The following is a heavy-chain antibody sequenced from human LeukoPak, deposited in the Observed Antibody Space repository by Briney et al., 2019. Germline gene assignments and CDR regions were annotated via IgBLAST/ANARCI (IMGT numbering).Heavy chain of an antibody. V-gene: IGHV4-59*08. CDR3: TRLRVVGIAVTED. D-gene: IGHD6-19*01. CDR1: GGSISSYY. CDR2: IYYSGST. Sequence: SETLSLTCTVSGGSISSYYWSWIRQPPGKGLEWIGYIYYSGSTNYNPSLKSRVTISVDTSKNQFSLKLSSVTAADTAVYYRTRLRVVGIAVTEDWGQGTLVTVSS. J-gene: IGHJ4*02.